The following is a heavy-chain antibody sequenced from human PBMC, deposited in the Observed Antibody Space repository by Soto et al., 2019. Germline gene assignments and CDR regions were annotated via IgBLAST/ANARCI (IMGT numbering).Heavy chain of an antibody. CDR3: ARVELNGGNFDY. D-gene: IGHD1-1*01. Sequence: SQTLSLTCAISGDSVSSNSAAWNWIRQSPSRGLEWLGKTYYRSKWYKHYAVSVKSRITINPDTSKNQFSLQLISVTPEDTAVYYCARVELNGGNFDYWGQGTLVTVSS. CDR2: TYYRSKWYK. CDR1: GDSVSSNSAA. V-gene: IGHV6-1*01. J-gene: IGHJ4*02.